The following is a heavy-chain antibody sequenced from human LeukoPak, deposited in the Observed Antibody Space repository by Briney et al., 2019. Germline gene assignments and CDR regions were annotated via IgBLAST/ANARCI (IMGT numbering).Heavy chain of an antibody. V-gene: IGHV3-66*01. CDR1: GFTVSNNY. J-gene: IGHJ4*02. CDR3: ARGHGGSSSHRYSDY. D-gene: IGHD6-6*01. Sequence: GRSLRLSCAASGFTVSNNYMSWVRQAPGKGLEWVSVIYAGGSTYYADSVKGRFTISRDNSKSTLYFQMNSLRAEDTAVYYCARGHGGSSSHRYSDYWGQGTQVTVSS. CDR2: IYAGGST.